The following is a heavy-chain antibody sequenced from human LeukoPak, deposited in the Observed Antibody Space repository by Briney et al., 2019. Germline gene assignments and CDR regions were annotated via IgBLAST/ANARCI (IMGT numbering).Heavy chain of an antibody. CDR3: ASLPSYYYYYYMDV. Sequence: SETLSLTCTVSGGSISSSSYYWVWIRQPSGKGLEWIGSIYYSGSTYYNPSLKSRVTISVDTSKNQFSLKLSSVTAADTAVYYCASLPSYYYYYYMDVWGKGTTVTVSS. J-gene: IGHJ6*03. D-gene: IGHD2-2*01. CDR2: IYYSGST. CDR1: GGSISSSSYY. V-gene: IGHV4-39*07.